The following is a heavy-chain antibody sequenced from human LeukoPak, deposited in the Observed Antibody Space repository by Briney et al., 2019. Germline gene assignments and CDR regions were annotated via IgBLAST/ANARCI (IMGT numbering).Heavy chain of an antibody. V-gene: IGHV1-2*02. CDR3: ARVEYCTKGVCINFDL. Sequence: ASVKASCKASGYTFTGPYIHWMRRAPGQGLEWMGWINPNSGGTKYAQKFQGRVTLTRDTSTSTVYMELSGLRADDTAAYYCARVEYCTKGVCINFDLWGQGTLVTVSS. D-gene: IGHD2-8*01. CDR1: GYTFTGPY. CDR2: INPNSGGT. J-gene: IGHJ4*02.